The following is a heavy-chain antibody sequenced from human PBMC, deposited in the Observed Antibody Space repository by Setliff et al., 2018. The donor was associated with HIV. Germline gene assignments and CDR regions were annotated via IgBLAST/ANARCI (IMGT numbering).Heavy chain of an antibody. V-gene: IGHV3-53*01. D-gene: IGHD3-9*01. CDR2: IYSGGST. J-gene: IGHJ6*04. Sequence: GGSLRLSCAASGFTVSNSYISWVRQAPGKGLEWVSVIYSGGSTYNADSVKGRFTISRDNSKNTLYLQMNSLRVEDTAVYYCARAELHYDILTQFKSVDVWGKGTTVTVSS. CDR3: ARAELHYDILTQFKSVDV. CDR1: GFTVSNSY.